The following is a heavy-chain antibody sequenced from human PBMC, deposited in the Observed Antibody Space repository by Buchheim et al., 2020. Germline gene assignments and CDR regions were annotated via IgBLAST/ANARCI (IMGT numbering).Heavy chain of an antibody. V-gene: IGHV4-4*02. CDR2: IYHSGST. D-gene: IGHD3-10*01. CDR3: AREMGRWFGELLYDRREYYGMDV. J-gene: IGHJ6*02. CDR1: GGSISSSNW. Sequence: QVQLQESGPGLVKPSGTLSLTCAVSGGSISSSNWWSWVRQPPGKGLEWIGEIYHSGSTNYNPSLKSRVTISVDKSKNQFSLKLSSVTAADTAVYYCAREMGRWFGELLYDRREYYGMDVWGQGTT.